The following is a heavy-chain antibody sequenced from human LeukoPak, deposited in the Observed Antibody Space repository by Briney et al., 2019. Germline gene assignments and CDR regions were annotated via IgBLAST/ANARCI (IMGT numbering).Heavy chain of an antibody. Sequence: GGSLRLSCAASGFTFSDYYVSWIRQAPGKGLEWVSYISSSGSTIYYADSVKGRFTISRDNAKNSLYLQMNSLRAEDTAVYYCAGHYYYYYYMDVWGKGTTVTVSS. J-gene: IGHJ6*03. CDR2: ISSSGSTI. CDR1: GFTFSDYY. V-gene: IGHV3-11*01. CDR3: AGHYYYYYYMDV.